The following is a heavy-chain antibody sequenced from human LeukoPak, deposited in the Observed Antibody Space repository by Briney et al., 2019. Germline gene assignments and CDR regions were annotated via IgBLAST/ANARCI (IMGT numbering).Heavy chain of an antibody. D-gene: IGHD3-22*01. CDR1: GFTFSDYY. CDR2: ISSSGSTI. V-gene: IGHV3-11*01. CDR3: ARVNGYYDSSGRSNWFDP. J-gene: IGHJ5*02. Sequence: GGSLRLSCAASGFTFSDYYMSWIRQAPGKGLEWVSYISSSGSTIYYADSVKGRFTISRDNAKSSLYLQMNSLRAEDTAVYYCARVNGYYDSSGRSNWFDPWGQGTLVTASS.